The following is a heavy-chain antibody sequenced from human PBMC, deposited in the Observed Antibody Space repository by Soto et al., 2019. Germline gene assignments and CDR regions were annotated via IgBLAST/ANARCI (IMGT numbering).Heavy chain of an antibody. V-gene: IGHV3-30*18. J-gene: IGHJ6*02. CDR2: ISSDGSNN. D-gene: IGHD3-3*01. Sequence: GGSLRLSCAASEFTFSSSGMHWVRQTPGKGLEWVAVISSDGSNNYYADSVKGRFTISRDNSKNTLYLQMNSLRAEDTAVYFCAKVGRNDFWSGRYGMDVWGQGTTVTV. CDR1: EFTFSSSG. CDR3: AKVGRNDFWSGRYGMDV.